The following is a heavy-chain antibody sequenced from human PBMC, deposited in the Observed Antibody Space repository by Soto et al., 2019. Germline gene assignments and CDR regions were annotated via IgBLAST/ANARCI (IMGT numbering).Heavy chain of an antibody. CDR2: TYYRSKWYN. Sequence: SQTLSLTCAISGDSVSSNSAAWNWIRQSPSRGLEWLGRTYYRSKWYNDYAVSVKSRITINPDTSKNQFSLQLNSVTPEDTAVYYCAREGPMVRGVIGYYYYGMDVWGQGTTVTVS. J-gene: IGHJ6*02. D-gene: IGHD3-10*01. CDR3: AREGPMVRGVIGYYYYGMDV. CDR1: GDSVSSNSAA. V-gene: IGHV6-1*01.